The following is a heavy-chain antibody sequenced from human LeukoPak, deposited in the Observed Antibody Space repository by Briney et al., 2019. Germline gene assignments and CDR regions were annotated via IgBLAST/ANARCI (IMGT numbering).Heavy chain of an antibody. D-gene: IGHD3-3*01. CDR2: ISAYNGNT. Sequence: ASVKVSCRASGYTFTSYGISRVRQAPGRGLEWMGWISAYNGNTNYAQKLQGRLTMTTDTSTSTAYMEVRSLRSDDTAVYYCARALSDDFWSAYQDYWGQGTLVTVSS. CDR1: GYTFTSYG. J-gene: IGHJ4*02. CDR3: ARALSDDFWSAYQDY. V-gene: IGHV1-18*01.